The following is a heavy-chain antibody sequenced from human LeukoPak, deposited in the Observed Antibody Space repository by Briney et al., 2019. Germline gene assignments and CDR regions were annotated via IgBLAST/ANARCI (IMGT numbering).Heavy chain of an antibody. CDR2: INSDGDST. V-gene: IGHV3-74*01. CDR3: ARDKPNYYDSSGYSYYGMDV. CDR1: GFTFSLYW. D-gene: IGHD3-22*01. J-gene: IGHJ6*02. Sequence: GGSLGLSCVASGFTFSLYWMHWVRQAPGKGLVWVSRINSDGDSTIYADSVKGRFTIARDNAKKTLYLQMSSLRAEDTAVYYCARDKPNYYDSSGYSYYGMDVWGQGTTVTVSS.